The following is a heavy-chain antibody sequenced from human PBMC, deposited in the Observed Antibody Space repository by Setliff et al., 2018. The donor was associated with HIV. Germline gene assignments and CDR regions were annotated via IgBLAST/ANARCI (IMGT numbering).Heavy chain of an antibody. CDR2: ISDYNSNT. Sequence: ASVKVSCKASGYTFTSYGLSWVRQAPGQGLEWMGWISDYNSNTEYAQKLQGRVTMTKDTSTSTAYMGLRSLRPDDTAVYFCARRADWFDLWGQGTLVTVS. V-gene: IGHV1-18*01. CDR1: GYTFTSYG. CDR3: ARRADWFDL. J-gene: IGHJ5*02.